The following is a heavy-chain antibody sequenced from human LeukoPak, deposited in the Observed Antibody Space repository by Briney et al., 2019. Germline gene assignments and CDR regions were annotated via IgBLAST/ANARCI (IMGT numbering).Heavy chain of an antibody. D-gene: IGHD3-9*01. J-gene: IGHJ5*02. CDR3: ARLTGYSSESWFDP. V-gene: IGHV4-59*01. CDR1: GGSIRSYY. CDR2: IFYSGGA. Sequence: PSETLSLTCTVSGGSIRSYYWSWIRQPPGKGLEWIGYIFYSGGANYNPSLKSRVTISVDTSKNQFSLKLSSVTAADTAVYYCARLTGYSSESWFDPWGQGTLVTVSS.